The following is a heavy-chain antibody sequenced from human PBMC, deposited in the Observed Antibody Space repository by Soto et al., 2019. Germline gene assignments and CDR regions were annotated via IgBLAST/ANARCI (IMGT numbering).Heavy chain of an antibody. V-gene: IGHV3-53*01. Sequence: GGSLRLSCAASGFTVSNYFMSWVRHPPGKGLEWVSVIYSGGSTYYADSMKGRFTLSRDNSKNTLYLQVNGLRAEDTAVYYCAREGRGDAGNFDFWGQGTLVTVSS. CDR2: IYSGGST. D-gene: IGHD6-13*01. CDR3: AREGRGDAGNFDF. J-gene: IGHJ4*02. CDR1: GFTVSNYF.